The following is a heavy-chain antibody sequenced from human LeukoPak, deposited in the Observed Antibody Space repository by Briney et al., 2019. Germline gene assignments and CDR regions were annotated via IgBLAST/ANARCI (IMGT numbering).Heavy chain of an antibody. V-gene: IGHV3-9*01. D-gene: IGHD6-13*01. Sequence: GGSLRLSCAASGFTFDDYAMHWVRQAPGKGLEWVSGISWNSGSIGYADSVKGRFTISRDNAKNSLYLQMISLRAEDTALYYCASRSSSWHWYFDLWGRGTLVTVSS. CDR2: ISWNSGSI. CDR1: GFTFDDYA. J-gene: IGHJ2*01. CDR3: ASRSSSWHWYFDL.